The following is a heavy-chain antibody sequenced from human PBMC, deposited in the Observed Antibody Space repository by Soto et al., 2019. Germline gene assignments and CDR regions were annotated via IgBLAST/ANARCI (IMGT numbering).Heavy chain of an antibody. V-gene: IGHV5-10-1*01. Sequence: PRASLNISCKGSGYSFTSYWISWVRQMPGKGLEWMGRIDPSDSYTNYSPSFQGHVTISADKSSTTAYMELSSLRSEDTAIYYCAISPNPGSATSSYYGMDVWGQGTTVTVSS. D-gene: IGHD5-12*01. J-gene: IGHJ6*02. CDR3: AISPNPGSATSSYYGMDV. CDR1: GYSFTSYW. CDR2: IDPSDSYT.